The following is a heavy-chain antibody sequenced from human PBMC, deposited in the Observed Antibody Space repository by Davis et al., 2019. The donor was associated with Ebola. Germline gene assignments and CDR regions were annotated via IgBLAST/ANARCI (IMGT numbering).Heavy chain of an antibody. CDR1: GYTFTGYY. CDR2: INPNSGGT. CDR3: ARDNRPPILAVDAFDI. J-gene: IGHJ3*02. V-gene: IGHV1-2*02. Sequence: ASVKVSCKASGYTFTGYYMHWVRQAPGQGLEWMGWINPNSGGTNYAQKFQGRVTMTRDTSISTAYMELSRLRSDDTAVYYCARDNRPPILAVDAFDIWGQGTMVTVSS.